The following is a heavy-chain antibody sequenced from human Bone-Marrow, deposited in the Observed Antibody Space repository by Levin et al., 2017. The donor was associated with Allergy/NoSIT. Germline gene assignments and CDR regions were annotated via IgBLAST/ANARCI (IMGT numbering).Heavy chain of an antibody. J-gene: IGHJ3*02. CDR2: IWYDGSNK. Sequence: GGSLRLSCAASGFTFSSYGMHWVRQAPGKGLEWVAVIWYDGSNKYYADSVKGRFTISRDNSKNTLYLQMNSLRAEDTAVYYCARGFYGDGSTGAFDIWGQGTMVTVSS. V-gene: IGHV3-33*01. CDR1: GFTFSSYG. D-gene: IGHD4-17*01. CDR3: ARGFYGDGSTGAFDI.